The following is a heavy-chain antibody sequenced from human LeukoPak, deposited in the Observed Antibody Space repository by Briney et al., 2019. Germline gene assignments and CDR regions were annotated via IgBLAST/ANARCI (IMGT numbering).Heavy chain of an antibody. J-gene: IGHJ4*02. D-gene: IGHD2-2*02. Sequence: SETLSLTCTVSGGSISSGGYYWSWIRQHPGKGLEWIGYIYYSGSTYYNPSLKSRVTISVDTSKNQSSLKLSSVTAADTAVYYCASGIAAIPDYWGQGTLVTVSS. CDR2: IYYSGST. CDR3: ASGIAAIPDY. CDR1: GGSISSGGYY. V-gene: IGHV4-31*03.